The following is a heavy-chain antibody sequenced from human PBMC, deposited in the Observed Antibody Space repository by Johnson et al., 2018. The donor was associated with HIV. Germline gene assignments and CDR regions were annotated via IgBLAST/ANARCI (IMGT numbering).Heavy chain of an antibody. D-gene: IGHD3-16*01. J-gene: IGHJ3*02. CDR3: ARVTPQRGDNDVFDI. Sequence: VQLVESGGGVVRPGGSLRLSCAASGFTFDEFDDYGMSWVRQAPGKGLEWVSGINWNGGSTGYADSVKGRFTISRDNAKNTLYLQMNSLRAEDTAVYYCARVTPQRGDNDVFDIWGQGTMVTVSS. CDR2: INWNGGST. CDR1: GFTFDEFDDYG. V-gene: IGHV3-20*04.